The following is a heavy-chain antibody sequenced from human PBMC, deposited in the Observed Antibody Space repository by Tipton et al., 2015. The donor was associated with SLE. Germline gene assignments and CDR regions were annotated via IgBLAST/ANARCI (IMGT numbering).Heavy chain of an antibody. V-gene: IGHV3-21*01. Sequence: SLRLSCAASGFTFSSYSMNWVRQAPGKGLDWVSSISSSSSYIYYADSVKGRFTISRDNAKNSLYLQMNSLRAEDTAVYYCARRGGIAAAGNDYWGQGTLVTVSS. CDR1: GFTFSSYS. D-gene: IGHD6-13*01. CDR2: ISSSSSYI. CDR3: ARRGGIAAAGNDY. J-gene: IGHJ4*02.